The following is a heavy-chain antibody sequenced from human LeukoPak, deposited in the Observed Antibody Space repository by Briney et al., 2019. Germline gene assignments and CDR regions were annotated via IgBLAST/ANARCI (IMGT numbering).Heavy chain of an antibody. CDR3: ARSPCSSTSCYTFGYYYGMDV. CDR2: IIPIFGIA. V-gene: IGHV1-69*04. D-gene: IGHD2-2*02. CDR1: GGTFSSYA. Sequence: SVKVSCKASGGTFSSYAISWMRQAPGQGLEWMGRIIPIFGIANYAQKFQGRVTITADKSTSTAYMELSSPRSEDTAVYYCARSPCSSTSCYTFGYYYGMDVWGQGTTVTVSS. J-gene: IGHJ6*02.